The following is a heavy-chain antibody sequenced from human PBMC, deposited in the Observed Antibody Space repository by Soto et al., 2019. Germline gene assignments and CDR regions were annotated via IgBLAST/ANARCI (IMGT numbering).Heavy chain of an antibody. D-gene: IGHD3-10*01. V-gene: IGHV4-34*01. CDR1: GGSFSDHY. J-gene: IGHJ4*02. CDR3: ARYDYGSGDDYNIDY. CDR2: INDSGNT. Sequence: SETLSLTCAVYGGSFSDHYWSWIRQPQGKGLEWIGEINDSGNTNYNSSLKSRVTISADTSKDQFSLKMRSVTAADTAVYYCARYDYGSGDDYNIDYWGQGTLVTVSS.